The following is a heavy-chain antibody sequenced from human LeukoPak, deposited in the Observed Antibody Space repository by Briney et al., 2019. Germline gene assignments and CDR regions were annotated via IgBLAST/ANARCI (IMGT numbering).Heavy chain of an antibody. Sequence: GGSETLFCTASGYTFSSYNMNWARQAPGKGLEWVSSISSSNSYIYYADSVKGRRSISRDHAKNSLYLQMNSLRAEDTAVYYCARFVVDKAMVTPDYYFGMDVWG. V-gene: IGHV3-21*01. CDR1: GYTFSSYN. CDR3: ARFVVDKAMVTPDYYFGMDV. J-gene: IGHJ6*02. D-gene: IGHD5-18*01. CDR2: ISSSNSYI.